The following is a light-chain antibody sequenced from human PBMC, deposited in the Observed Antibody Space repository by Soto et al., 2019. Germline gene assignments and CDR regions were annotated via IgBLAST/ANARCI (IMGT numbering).Light chain of an antibody. J-gene: IGKJ1*01. CDR2: KVS. CDR3: MQGKPWPGA. CDR1: QSLVYSDGNTY. Sequence: VVMTQSPLSLPVTLGQPSSISCRSGQSLVYSDGNTYLNLFQQRPGQSPRRLIYKVSNRDSGVPDRFSGSGSGTDFTLKISRVEAEDVGVYYCMQGKPWPGAFGQGTKV. V-gene: IGKV2-30*01.